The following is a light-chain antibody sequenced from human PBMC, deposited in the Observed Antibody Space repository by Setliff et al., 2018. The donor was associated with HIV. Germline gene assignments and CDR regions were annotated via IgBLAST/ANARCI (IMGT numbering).Light chain of an antibody. CDR3: QVLDSSTDRRWV. CDR1: NIGGRR. Sequence: SYALTQPPSVPVVPGKTARITCEGDNIGGRRVHWHQQKPGQAPVLVVHDDKNRPSGIPDRFFGFNSGGTATLTISRVEAGDEADYYCQVLDSSTDRRWVFGGGTKVTVL. J-gene: IGLJ3*02. V-gene: IGLV3-21*03. CDR2: DDK.